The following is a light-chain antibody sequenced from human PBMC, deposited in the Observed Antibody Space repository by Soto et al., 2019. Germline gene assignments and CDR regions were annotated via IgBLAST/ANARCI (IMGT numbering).Light chain of an antibody. CDR1: QSVSDN. V-gene: IGKV3-15*01. CDR3: QHYNSWPPL. J-gene: IGKJ3*01. Sequence: DIGMTQSPATLSVSPGETATLSCRASQSVSDNLAWYQQKRGQAPRLLIYGASIRATGIPARFSGSGSGTEFTLPISSLQSEDFAVYYCQHYNSWPPLFGPGTKVDI. CDR2: GAS.